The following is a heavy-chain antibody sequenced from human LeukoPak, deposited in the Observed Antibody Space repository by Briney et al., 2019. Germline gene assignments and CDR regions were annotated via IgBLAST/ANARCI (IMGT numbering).Heavy chain of an antibody. V-gene: IGHV3-21*01. J-gene: IGHJ3*02. D-gene: IGHD3-22*01. CDR2: ISSSSSYI. CDR3: ARDGNDSSGYSTPRAFDI. CDR1: GFTFSSYA. Sequence: GGSLRLSCAASGFTFSSYAMSWVRQAPGKGLEWVSSISSSSSYIYYADSVKGRFTISRDNAKNSLYLQMNSLRAEDTAVYYCARDGNDSSGYSTPRAFDIWGQGTMVTVSS.